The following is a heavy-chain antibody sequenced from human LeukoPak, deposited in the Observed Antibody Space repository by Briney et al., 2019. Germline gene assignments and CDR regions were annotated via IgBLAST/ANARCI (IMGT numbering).Heavy chain of an antibody. Sequence: SGGSLRLSCAASGFTFSSYAMSWVRPAPGKGLEWVSAISGSGGSTYYADSVKGPFTISRDNSKNTLYLQMNSLRAEDTAVYYCARDGVKAKVLEWLSNWFDPWGQGTLVTVSS. J-gene: IGHJ5*02. CDR2: ISGSGGST. D-gene: IGHD3-3*01. CDR3: ARDGVKAKVLEWLSNWFDP. CDR1: GFTFSSYA. V-gene: IGHV3-23*01.